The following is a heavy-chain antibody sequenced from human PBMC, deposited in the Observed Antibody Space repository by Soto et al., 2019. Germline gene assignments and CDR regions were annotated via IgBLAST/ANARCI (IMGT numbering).Heavy chain of an antibody. CDR1: GDSITNYY. CDR3: ARDSRVPT. V-gene: IGHV4-59*01. Sequence: PSETLSLTCTVSGDSITNYYWSWIRQHPGKGLEWVGNIYYTGSTNYNPSLKSRFTISIDTSKNHFSLRLSSVTAADTAVYYWARDSRVPTWGQGTLVTSPQ. CDR2: IYYTGST. J-gene: IGHJ5*02.